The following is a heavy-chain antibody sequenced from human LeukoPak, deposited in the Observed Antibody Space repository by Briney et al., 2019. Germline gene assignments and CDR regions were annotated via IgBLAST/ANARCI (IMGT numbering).Heavy chain of an antibody. CDR2: IYISGST. D-gene: IGHD2-15*01. V-gene: IGHV4-4*07. CDR1: GASINSHY. Sequence: PSETLSLTCTVSGASINSHYWSWIRQPAGKGLEWIGRIYISGSTNYNSSLQSRVTMSVDTSKNPFSLKLTSVTAAGTAVYYCARALNPLPGTYYFDYWGQGTLVTVSS. J-gene: IGHJ4*02. CDR3: ARALNPLPGTYYFDY.